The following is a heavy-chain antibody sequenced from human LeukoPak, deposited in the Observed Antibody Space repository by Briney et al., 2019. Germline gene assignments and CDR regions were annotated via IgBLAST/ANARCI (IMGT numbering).Heavy chain of an antibody. CDR2: MSYDGSDK. Sequence: GRFLRLSCEASGFTFSTYGMHWVRQAPGKGLEWVALMSYDGSDKSYADSVKGRFTISRDNSNSMVYLHMTSLRLEDTALYYCARPSPPGDGYNPSDCWGQGSLVIVSS. D-gene: IGHD5-24*01. CDR1: GFTFSTYG. J-gene: IGHJ4*02. V-gene: IGHV3-30*03. CDR3: ARPSPPGDGYNPSDC.